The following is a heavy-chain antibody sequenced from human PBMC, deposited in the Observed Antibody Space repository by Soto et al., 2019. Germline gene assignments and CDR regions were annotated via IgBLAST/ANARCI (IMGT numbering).Heavy chain of an antibody. CDR2: INAGNGNT. CDR3: ARVLSGGSSGYYDNWFDP. D-gene: IGHD3-22*01. V-gene: IGHV1-3*01. J-gene: IGHJ5*02. CDR1: GYTFTSYA. Sequence: ASVKVSCKASGYTFTSYAMHWVRQAPGQRFEWMGWINAGNGNTKYSQKFQGRVTITRDTSASTAYMELSSVTAADTAVYYCARVLSGGSSGYYDNWFDPWGQGTLVTVS.